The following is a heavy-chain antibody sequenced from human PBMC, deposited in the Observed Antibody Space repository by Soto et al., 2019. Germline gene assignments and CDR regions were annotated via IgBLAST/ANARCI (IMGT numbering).Heavy chain of an antibody. D-gene: IGHD5-18*01. Sequence: QVQLVESGGGVVQPGRSLRLSCAASGFTFSSYGMHWVRQAPGKGLEWVAVISYDGSNKYYADSVKGRFTISRDNSKNTLYLQMNSLRAEDTAVYYCAGRIQLWPGDYYGMDVW. CDR3: AGRIQLWPGDYYGMDV. CDR2: ISYDGSNK. J-gene: IGHJ6*01. CDR1: GFTFSSYG. V-gene: IGHV3-30*03.